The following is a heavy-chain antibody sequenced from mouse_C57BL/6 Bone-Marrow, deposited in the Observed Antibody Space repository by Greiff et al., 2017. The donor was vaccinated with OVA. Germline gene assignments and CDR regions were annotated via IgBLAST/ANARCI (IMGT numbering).Heavy chain of an antibody. CDR2: IYPGDGDP. Sequence: QVQLQQPGPELVKPGASVKISCKASGYAFSSSWMNWVKQRPGKGLEWIGRIYPGDGDPNYNGKFQGKATLTADKSSSTAYMQLSSLTSEDSSFYICRRHEDGYYASSIDYWGQGTTLTVSS. CDR1: GYAFSSSW. J-gene: IGHJ2*01. V-gene: IGHV1-82*01. D-gene: IGHD2-3*01. CDR3: RRHEDGYYASSIDY.